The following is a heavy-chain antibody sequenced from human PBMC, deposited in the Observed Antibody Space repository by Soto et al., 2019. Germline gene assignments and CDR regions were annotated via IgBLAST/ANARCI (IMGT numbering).Heavy chain of an antibody. D-gene: IGHD1-26*01. V-gene: IGHV1-69*06. Sequence: SVKVSCKASGGTFSSYAISWVRQAPGQGLEWMGGIIPIFGTANYAQKFQGRVTITADKSTSTAYMELSSLRSEDTAVYYCARVGATRGWNHYYGMDVWGQGTTVTVSS. J-gene: IGHJ6*02. CDR3: ARVGATRGWNHYYGMDV. CDR1: GGTFSSYA. CDR2: IIPIFGTA.